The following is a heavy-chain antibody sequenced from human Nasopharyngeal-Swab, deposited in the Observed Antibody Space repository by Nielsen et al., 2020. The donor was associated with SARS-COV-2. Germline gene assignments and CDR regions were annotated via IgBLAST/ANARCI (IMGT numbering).Heavy chain of an antibody. CDR3: ARGTGNYWGRFDY. CDR1: GYTFTNYW. Sequence: GEPLKIFCKGSGYTFTNYWIGWVRQMPGKGLEWMGLIYPDDSDTTYSPSFQGQVTLSADKSISTAYLQWSSLKASDTAMYYCARGTGNYWGRFDYWGQGTLVTVSS. CDR2: IYPDDSDT. D-gene: IGHD1-26*01. J-gene: IGHJ4*02. V-gene: IGHV5-51*01.